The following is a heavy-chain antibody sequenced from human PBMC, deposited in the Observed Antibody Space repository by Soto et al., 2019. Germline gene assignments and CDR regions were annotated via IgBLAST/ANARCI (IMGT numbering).Heavy chain of an antibody. CDR3: ALKVVTYYDN. Sequence: QVQLVQSGAEVKKPGASVRISCRASGYSFTSTYVHWVRQAPGQGPEWMGIINPAGGTTYYAQKYQGRLNITSDTSTDTVFMYLNDLTSEDTAVYFCALKVVTYYDNWGQGTLLTVSS. V-gene: IGHV1-46*01. CDR1: GYSFTSTY. CDR2: INPAGGTT. J-gene: IGHJ4*02. D-gene: IGHD2-21*02.